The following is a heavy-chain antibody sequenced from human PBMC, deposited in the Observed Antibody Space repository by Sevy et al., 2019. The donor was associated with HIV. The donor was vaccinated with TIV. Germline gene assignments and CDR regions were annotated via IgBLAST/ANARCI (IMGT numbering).Heavy chain of an antibody. CDR1: GFTFSSYW. Sequence: GGSLRLSCAASGFTFSSYWMHWVRQAPGKGLVWVSRINSDGSSTSYADSVKGRFTISRDNAKNTLYLQMNSLRAEGTAVYYCASSKGDYYYGSGGLHADYWGQGTLVTVSS. CDR3: ASSKGDYYYGSGGLHADY. D-gene: IGHD3-10*01. V-gene: IGHV3-74*01. J-gene: IGHJ4*02. CDR2: INSDGSST.